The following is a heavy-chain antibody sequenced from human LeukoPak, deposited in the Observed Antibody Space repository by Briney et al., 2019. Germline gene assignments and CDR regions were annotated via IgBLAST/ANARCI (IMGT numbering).Heavy chain of an antibody. CDR1: GGSISSYS. J-gene: IGHJ4*02. CDR2: IYHSGST. Sequence: PSETLSLTCTVSGGSISSYSWSWIRQPPGKGLEWIGYIYHSGSTYYNPSLKSRVTTSVDRSKNQFSLKLSSVTAADTAVYYCARESTSAGKAFDYWGQGTLVTVSS. CDR3: ARESTSAGKAFDY. V-gene: IGHV4-30-2*01. D-gene: IGHD2-2*01.